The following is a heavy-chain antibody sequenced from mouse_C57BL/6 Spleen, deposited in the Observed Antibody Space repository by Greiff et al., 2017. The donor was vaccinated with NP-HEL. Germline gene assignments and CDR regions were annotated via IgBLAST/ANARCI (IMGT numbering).Heavy chain of an antibody. D-gene: IGHD2-4*01. CDR2: IDPSDSET. CDR1: GYTFTSYW. CDR3: ARGAYDYDGDY. V-gene: IGHV1-52*01. J-gene: IGHJ2*01. Sequence: VQLQQPGAELVRPGSSVKLSCKASGYTFTSYWMHWVKQRPIQGLEWIGNIDPSDSETHYNQKFKDKATLTVDKSSSTAYMQLSSLTSEDSAVYYCARGAYDYDGDYWGQGTTLTVSS.